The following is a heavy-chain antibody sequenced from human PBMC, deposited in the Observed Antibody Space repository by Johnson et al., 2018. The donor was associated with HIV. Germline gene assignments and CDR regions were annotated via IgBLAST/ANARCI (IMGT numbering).Heavy chain of an antibody. CDR3: AKESAFDI. J-gene: IGHJ3*02. V-gene: IGHV3-23*04. CDR1: GFTFSSYA. Sequence: MQLVESGGGLVQPGGSLRLSCAASGFTFSSYAMSWVRQAPGKGLEWVSAISGSTYYADSVKGRFTISRDNSKNTLYLQMNSLRAEDTAVYYCAKESAFDIWGQGTMVTVSS. CDR2: ISGST.